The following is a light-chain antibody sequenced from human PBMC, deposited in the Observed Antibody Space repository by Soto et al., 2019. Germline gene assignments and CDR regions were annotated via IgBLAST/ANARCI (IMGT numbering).Light chain of an antibody. Sequence: DIQMTQSPSSLSASVGDRVTITCRASQSISSYLNWYQQKPGKAPKLLIYAASSLQSGVPSRFSGSGSGTDFTITISSLQHEDFANYNCQQRYSTPHTFGQGTKLEIK. J-gene: IGKJ2*01. CDR1: QSISSY. CDR2: AAS. V-gene: IGKV1-39*01. CDR3: QQRYSTPHT.